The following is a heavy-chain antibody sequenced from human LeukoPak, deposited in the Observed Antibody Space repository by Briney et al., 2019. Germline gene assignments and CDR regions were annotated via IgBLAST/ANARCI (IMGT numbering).Heavy chain of an antibody. J-gene: IGHJ3*02. CDR2: ISSSGSTI. CDR1: GFTFSDYY. CDR3: ARGKTHLSAFDI. Sequence: SPGGSLRLSCAASGFTFSDYYMSWIRQAPGKGLEWVSYISSSGSTIYYADSVKGRFTISRDNAKNSLYLQMNSLSAEDTAVYYCARGKTHLSAFDIWGQGTMVTVSS. V-gene: IGHV3-11*04.